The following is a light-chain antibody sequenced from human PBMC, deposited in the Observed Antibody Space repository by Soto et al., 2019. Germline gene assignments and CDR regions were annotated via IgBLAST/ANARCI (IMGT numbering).Light chain of an antibody. J-gene: IGKJ4*01. CDR2: WAS. Sequence: DIVMTQSTDSLAVSLGERATINCKSSQSVLYSSNNKNYLAWYQQKPGQPPKLLIYWASTRESGVPDRFSGSGSGTDFTLTIISLQAEDVAVYYCQQYYSNALTFGGGTKVEIK. CDR3: QQYYSNALT. V-gene: IGKV4-1*01. CDR1: QSVLYSSNNKNY.